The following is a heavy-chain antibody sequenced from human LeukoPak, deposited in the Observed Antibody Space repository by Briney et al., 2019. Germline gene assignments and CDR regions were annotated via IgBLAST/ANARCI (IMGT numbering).Heavy chain of an antibody. D-gene: IGHD3-22*01. Sequence: ASVKVSCKASGYTFTSYGISWVRQAPGQGLEWMGWISAYNGNTNYAQKLQGRVTMTTDTSTSTAYMELRSLRADDTAVYYCARGAADYYDSSGYYWGQGTLVTVSS. CDR1: GYTFTSYG. CDR2: ISAYNGNT. CDR3: ARGAADYYDSSGYY. J-gene: IGHJ4*02. V-gene: IGHV1-18*01.